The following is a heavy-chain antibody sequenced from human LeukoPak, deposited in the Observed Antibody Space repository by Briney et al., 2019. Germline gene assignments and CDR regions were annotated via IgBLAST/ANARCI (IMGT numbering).Heavy chain of an antibody. Sequence: PGGSLRLSCLTSGFLFSDAWMSWVRQAPGQGLEWVANIKHDGSEEYYADSVKGRFAISRENAKSSLSLQMNTVRAEDTAIYYCAFSNNFNYWGQGTLVIVSS. CDR1: GFLFSDAW. CDR3: AFSNNFNY. CDR2: IKHDGSEE. V-gene: IGHV3-7*01. J-gene: IGHJ4*02. D-gene: IGHD1-20*01.